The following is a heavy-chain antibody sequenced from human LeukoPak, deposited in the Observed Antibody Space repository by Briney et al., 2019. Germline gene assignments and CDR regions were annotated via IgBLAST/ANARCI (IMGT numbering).Heavy chain of an antibody. CDR3: ARVSTRSWYDFWFAP. V-gene: IGHV1-69*13. CDR2: IIPIFGTA. D-gene: IGHD6-13*01. J-gene: IGHJ5*02. Sequence: ASVKVSCKASGGTFSSYATSWVRQAPGQGLEWMGGIIPIFGTANYAQKFQGRVTITADESTSTAYMELSSLRSEDTAVYYCARVSTRSWYDFWFAPGGREPLVPVSS. CDR1: GGTFSSYA.